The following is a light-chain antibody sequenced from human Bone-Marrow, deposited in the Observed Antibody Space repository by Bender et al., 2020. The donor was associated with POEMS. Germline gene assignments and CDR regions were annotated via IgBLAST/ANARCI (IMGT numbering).Light chain of an antibody. Sequence: QSALTQPRSVSGSPGQSVTISCTGTNSDVGAYDYVSWYQQHPDKAPKLMIYDVTKRPSGVPDRFSGSKSGNTASLTISGLQTEDEADYYCCSYAGTYTLGVFGTGTKVTVL. CDR1: NSDVGAYDY. CDR2: DVT. CDR3: CSYAGTYTLGV. J-gene: IGLJ1*01. V-gene: IGLV2-11*01.